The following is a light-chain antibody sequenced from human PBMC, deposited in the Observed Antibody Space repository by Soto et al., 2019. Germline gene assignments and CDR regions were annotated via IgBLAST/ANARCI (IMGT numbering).Light chain of an antibody. V-gene: IGKV3-15*01. Sequence: EIVMTQSPGTLSVSPGERATLSCGASQSVSSNLAWYQQRPGQAPRLLIYGVSIRATCIPDRFSGSGSGTEFTLTISSRQSEDFAVYYCQQYKDGPLGLTFGGVTKVEI. CDR3: QQYKDGPLGLT. J-gene: IGKJ4*01. CDR2: GVS. CDR1: QSVSSN.